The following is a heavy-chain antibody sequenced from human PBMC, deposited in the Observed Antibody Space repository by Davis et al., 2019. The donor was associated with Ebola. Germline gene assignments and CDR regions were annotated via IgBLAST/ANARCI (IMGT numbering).Heavy chain of an antibody. CDR3: ARGHGYCSSTSCYTEFVGAFDI. V-gene: IGHV1-2*02. J-gene: IGHJ3*02. CDR2: INPNSGGT. CDR1: GYTFTGYY. Sequence: ASVKVSCKASGYTFTGYYMHWVRQAPGQGLEWMGWINPNSGGTDYAQKFQGRVTMTRDTSINTAYMELSSLRSEDTAVYYCARGHGYCSSTSCYTEFVGAFDIWGQGTMVTVSS. D-gene: IGHD2-2*02.